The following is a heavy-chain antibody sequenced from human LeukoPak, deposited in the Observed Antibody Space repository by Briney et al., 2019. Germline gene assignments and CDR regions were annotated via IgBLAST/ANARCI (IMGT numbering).Heavy chain of an antibody. D-gene: IGHD6-13*01. V-gene: IGHV1-8*01. J-gene: IGHJ6*03. CDR1: GYTFTSYD. Sequence: ASVKVSCKASGYTFTSYDINWVRQATGQGLEWMGWMNPNSGNTGYAQKFQGRVTMTRNTSISTAYMELSSLRSEDTAVYYCARNRPSSSWYGNYYYYYYMDVWGKGTTATVSS. CDR3: ARNRPSSSWYGNYYYYYYMDV. CDR2: MNPNSGNT.